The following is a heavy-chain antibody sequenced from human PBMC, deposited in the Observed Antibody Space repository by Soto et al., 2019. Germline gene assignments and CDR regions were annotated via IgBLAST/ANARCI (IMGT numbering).Heavy chain of an antibody. J-gene: IGHJ4*02. CDR2: IKDGGRT. Sequence: QVQLQQWGAGLLKPSETLSLNCAVNGGSLSGYYWSWIRQPPGKGLEWIGEIKDGGRTNYSPSLKSRASISSDPSNNQFYLRLYSVTAADTGVYYCARGQEGVVATHWDQGTLVTVSS. CDR1: GGSLSGYY. CDR3: ARGQEGVVATH. D-gene: IGHD5-12*01. V-gene: IGHV4-34*01.